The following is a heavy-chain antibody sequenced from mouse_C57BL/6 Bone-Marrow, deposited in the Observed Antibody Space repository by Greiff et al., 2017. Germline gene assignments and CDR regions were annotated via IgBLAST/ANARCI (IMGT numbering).Heavy chain of an antibody. CDR2: IYPRDGST. D-gene: IGHD1-1*01. CDR1: GYTFTSYD. CDR3: AREITTVVATEVDY. V-gene: IGHV1-85*01. J-gene: IGHJ2*01. Sequence: VQLVESGPELVKPGASVKLSCKASGYTFTSYDINWVKQRPGQGLEWIGWIYPRDGSTKYNEKFKGKATLTVDTSSSTAYMELHSLTSEDSAVYFCAREITTVVATEVDYWGQGTTLTGSS.